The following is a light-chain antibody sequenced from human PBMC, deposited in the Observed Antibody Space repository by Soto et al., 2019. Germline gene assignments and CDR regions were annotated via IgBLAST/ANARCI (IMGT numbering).Light chain of an antibody. CDR3: QHSDGTPRT. Sequence: DIQMTQSPSSLSASVGDRVTITCRASQSISTYLNWYQHKPGKAPKVLIYAVSSLQSGVPTRFSGSGSGTDFPLTITSLPPEDSATYYCQHSDGTPRTFGNGTKVDIK. J-gene: IGKJ1*01. CDR1: QSISTY. CDR2: AVS. V-gene: IGKV1-39*01.